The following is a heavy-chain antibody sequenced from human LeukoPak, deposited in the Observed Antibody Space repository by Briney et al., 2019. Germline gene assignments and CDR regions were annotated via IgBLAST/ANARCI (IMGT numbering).Heavy chain of an antibody. J-gene: IGHJ4*02. Sequence: GASVKVSCKTSGYTFTSYGISWVRQAPGQGLEWMGWISGYNGNTNYAQKLQGRVTMTTDTSTSTAFMELRSLRSDDTAVYYCARDAGVVVVPAAPILWGQGTLVTVSS. CDR3: ARDAGVVVVPAAPIL. V-gene: IGHV1-18*01. CDR2: ISGYNGNT. D-gene: IGHD2-2*01. CDR1: GYTFTSYG.